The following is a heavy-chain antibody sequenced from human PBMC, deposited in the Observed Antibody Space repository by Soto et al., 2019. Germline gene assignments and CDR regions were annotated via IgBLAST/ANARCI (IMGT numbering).Heavy chain of an antibody. J-gene: IGHJ4*02. CDR2: IIPIFGTA. Sequence: YSVKVSGRASGCTVSRYAISSVRQAPGQGLEWMGWIIPIFGTANYAQKFQGRVTITADESTSTAYMELSSLRSEDTSWYYCATETIRYFDYWGQGTLVTAS. CDR3: ATETIRYFDY. CDR1: GCTVSRYA. D-gene: IGHD2-2*02. V-gene: IGHV1-69*13.